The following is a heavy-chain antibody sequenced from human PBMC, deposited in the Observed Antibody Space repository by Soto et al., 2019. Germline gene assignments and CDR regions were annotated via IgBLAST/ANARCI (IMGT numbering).Heavy chain of an antibody. CDR3: ASLDNWNKPYYYMDV. D-gene: IGHD1-20*01. CDR1: GGSISSSSYY. J-gene: IGHJ6*03. V-gene: IGHV4-39*01. CDR2: IYYSGST. Sequence: PSETLSLTCTVSGGSISSSSYYWGWIRQPPGKGLEWIGSIYYSGSTYYNPSLKSRVTISVDTSKNQFSLKLSSVTAADTAVYYCASLDNWNKPYYYMDVWGKGTTVTVSS.